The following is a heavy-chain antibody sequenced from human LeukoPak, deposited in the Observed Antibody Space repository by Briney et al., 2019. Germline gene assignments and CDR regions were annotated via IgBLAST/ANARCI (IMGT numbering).Heavy chain of an antibody. J-gene: IGHJ6*03. Sequence: PSETLSLTCTVSGGSISSYYWSWIRQPPGKGLEWIGYIYYSGSTNYNPSLKSRVTTSVDTSKNQFSLKLSSVTAADTAVYYCARGIMTTVTYYMDVWGKGTTVTVSS. D-gene: IGHD4-17*01. CDR2: IYYSGST. CDR1: GGSISSYY. CDR3: ARGIMTTVTYYMDV. V-gene: IGHV4-59*01.